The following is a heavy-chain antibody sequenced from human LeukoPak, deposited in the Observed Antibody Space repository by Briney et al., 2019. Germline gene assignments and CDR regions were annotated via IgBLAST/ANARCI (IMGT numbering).Heavy chain of an antibody. CDR3: ARDRDSSGLRDFDL. CDR2: IYYSGGT. D-gene: IGHD3-22*01. CDR1: GGSISSYY. V-gene: IGHV4-59*13. Sequence: SETLSLTCTVSGGSISSYYWSWIRQPPGKGLEWIGYIYYSGGTNYNPSLKSRVTISIDTSKNQFSLKVTSVTAADTAVYYCARDRDSSGLRDFDLWGRGTLVTVSS. J-gene: IGHJ2*01.